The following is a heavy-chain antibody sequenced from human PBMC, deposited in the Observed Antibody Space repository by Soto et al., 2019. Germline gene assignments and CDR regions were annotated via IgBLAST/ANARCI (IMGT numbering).Heavy chain of an antibody. D-gene: IGHD5-12*01. CDR1: GGSISSYY. Sequence: PSENLYITWTDYGGSISSYYWSWIRQPPGKGLEWIGYIYYSGSTNYNPSLKSRVTISVDTSKNQFSLKLSSVTAADTAVYYCASARGGLIYYSRQGTLVTVSS. J-gene: IGHJ4*02. CDR2: IYYSGST. V-gene: IGHV4-59*01. CDR3: ASARGGLIYY.